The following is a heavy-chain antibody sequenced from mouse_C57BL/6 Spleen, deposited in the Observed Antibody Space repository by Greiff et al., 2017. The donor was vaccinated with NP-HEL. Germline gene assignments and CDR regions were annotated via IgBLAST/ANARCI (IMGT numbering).Heavy chain of an antibody. Sequence: VQLKQSGPELVKPGASVKISCKASGYTFTDYYMNWVKQSHGKSLEWIGDINPNNGGTSYNQKFKGKATLTVDKSSSTAYMELRSLTSEDSAVYYCARVGWPSRAMDYWGQGTSVTVSS. D-gene: IGHD2-3*01. CDR1: GYTFTDYY. CDR3: ARVGWPSRAMDY. J-gene: IGHJ4*01. CDR2: INPNNGGT. V-gene: IGHV1-26*01.